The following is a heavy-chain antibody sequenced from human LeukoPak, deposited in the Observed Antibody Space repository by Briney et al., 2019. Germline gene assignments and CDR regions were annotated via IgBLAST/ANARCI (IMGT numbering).Heavy chain of an antibody. J-gene: IGHJ4*02. V-gene: IGHV3-53*01. D-gene: IGHD3-22*01. CDR1: GFTVSSNH. Sequence: GGSLRLSCAASGFTVSSNHMSWVRQAPGKGLEWVSVIYSGGSTSYADSVKGRFTISRDNPKNTLYLQMDSLRADDTAVYYCARDSVDGSGYYPSGYWGQGTLVTVSS. CDR2: IYSGGST. CDR3: ARDSVDGSGYYPSGY.